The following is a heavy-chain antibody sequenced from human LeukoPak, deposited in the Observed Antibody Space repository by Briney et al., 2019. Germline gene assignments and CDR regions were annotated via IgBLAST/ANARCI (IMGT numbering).Heavy chain of an antibody. J-gene: IGHJ4*02. CDR2: INRNGGNT. V-gene: IGHV3-20*04. CDR3: ARDHGAIALTNYLDY. D-gene: IGHD1-1*01. Sequence: PGGSLRLSCAASGFTFDDYGMSWVRQAPGKGLEWVSNINRNGGNTAYADSVKGRFTISRDNAKNSLYLQMNSLRAEDTALCYCARDHGAIALTNYLDYWGQGTLVTVPS. CDR1: GFTFDDYG.